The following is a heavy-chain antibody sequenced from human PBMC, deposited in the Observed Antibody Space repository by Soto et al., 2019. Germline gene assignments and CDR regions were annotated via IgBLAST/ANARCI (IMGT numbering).Heavy chain of an antibody. V-gene: IGHV4-59*01. CDR2: IYYSGST. J-gene: IGHJ4*02. Sequence: LSETLSLTCTVSGGSISSYYWSWIRQPPGKGLEWIGYIYYSGSTNYNPSLKSRVTISVDTSKNQFSLKLGSVTAADTAVYYCARAYGVYAYYWGRGAMGTVSS. CDR1: GGSISSYY. CDR3: ARAYGVYAYY. D-gene: IGHD5-12*01.